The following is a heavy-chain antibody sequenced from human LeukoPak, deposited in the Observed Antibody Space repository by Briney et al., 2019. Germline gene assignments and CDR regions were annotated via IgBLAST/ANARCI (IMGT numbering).Heavy chain of an antibody. CDR1: GFTFSSYW. V-gene: IGHV3-74*01. J-gene: IGHJ4*02. CDR2: INSDGSST. Sequence: GGSLRLSCAAFGFTFSSYWMHWVRQAPGKGLVWVSRINSDGSSTSYADSVKGRFTISRDNARNTLYLQMDSLRAEDTAVYYCARPSLRFLEWSLSPFDYWGQGTLVTVSS. D-gene: IGHD3-3*01. CDR3: ARPSLRFLEWSLSPFDY.